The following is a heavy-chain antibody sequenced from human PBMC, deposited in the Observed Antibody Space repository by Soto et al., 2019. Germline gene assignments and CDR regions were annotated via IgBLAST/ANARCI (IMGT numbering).Heavy chain of an antibody. CDR1: GDSVSSDSYY. J-gene: IGHJ4*02. Sequence: SETLSLTCTVSGDSVSSDSYYWTWIRQPPGKGLEWIGYIYSSGSTKYNPSLKSRVTISLDTSNNQFSLELTSVTAADTAGYYCARGCDTSGYYYNFDYWGQGPVVTVS. D-gene: IGHD3-22*01. V-gene: IGHV4-61*01. CDR3: ARGCDTSGYYYNFDY. CDR2: IYSSGST.